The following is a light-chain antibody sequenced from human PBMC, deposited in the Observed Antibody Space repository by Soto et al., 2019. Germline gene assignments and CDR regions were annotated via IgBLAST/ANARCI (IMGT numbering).Light chain of an antibody. V-gene: IGLV2-23*01. Sequence: QSALTQPASVSGSPGQSITISCTGTSSDVGSYNLVSWYQLHPGKAPKLIIYEDNKRPSGVSNRFSGSKSGNTASLTISGLQAEDEADYYCCSCAGSNTSYVIFGGGTKLTVL. J-gene: IGLJ2*01. CDR3: CSCAGSNTSYVI. CDR2: EDN. CDR1: SSDVGSYNL.